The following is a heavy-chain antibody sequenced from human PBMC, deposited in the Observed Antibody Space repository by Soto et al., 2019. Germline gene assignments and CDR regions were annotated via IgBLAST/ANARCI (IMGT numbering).Heavy chain of an antibody. V-gene: IGHV3-23*01. CDR1: GCTVSSNA. D-gene: IGHD3-3*01. CDR3: AKNQGGDFSTWYYNGMDV. J-gene: IGHJ6*02. Sequence: LRLPCGASGCTVSSNAMSWGRQGPGKGLEWVAAISGSGGSTYYADSVKGRFTISRDNSKNTLFLQMNSLRAEDTAEYYCAKNQGGDFSTWYYNGMDVWGQGTTVTVSS. CDR2: ISGSGGST.